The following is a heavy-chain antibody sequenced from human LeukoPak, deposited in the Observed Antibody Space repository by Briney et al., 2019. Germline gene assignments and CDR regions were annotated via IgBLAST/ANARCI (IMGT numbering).Heavy chain of an antibody. D-gene: IGHD6-13*01. CDR2: IYSGGST. CDR3: ARSGRAAGFDY. V-gene: IGHV3-66*01. J-gene: IGHJ4*02. CDR1: GFTVSSNY. Sequence: GGSLRLSRAASGFTVSSNYMSWVRQAPGKGLEWVSVIYSGGSTYYADSVKGRFTISRDNSKNTLYLQMNSLRAEDTAVYYCARSGRAAGFDYWGQGTLVTVSS.